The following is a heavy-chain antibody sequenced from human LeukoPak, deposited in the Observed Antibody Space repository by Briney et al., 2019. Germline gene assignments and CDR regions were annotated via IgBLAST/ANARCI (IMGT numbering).Heavy chain of an antibody. D-gene: IGHD6-6*01. CDR1: GGSISSSSYY. CDR3: ARESDSSSFMGSDDYYYYMDV. J-gene: IGHJ6*03. Sequence: SETLSLTCTVSGGSISSSSYYWGWLRQPPGKGLEWIGSIYYSGSTYYNPSLKSRVTISVDTSKNQFSLKLSSVTAADTAVYYCARESDSSSFMGSDDYYYYMDVWGKGTTVTVSS. V-gene: IGHV4-39*07. CDR2: IYYSGST.